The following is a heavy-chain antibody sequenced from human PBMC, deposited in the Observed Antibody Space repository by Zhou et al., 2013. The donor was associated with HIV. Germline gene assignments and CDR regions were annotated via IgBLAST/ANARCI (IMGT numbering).Heavy chain of an antibody. V-gene: IGHV1-69*05. CDR2: IIPIFGTA. CDR3: AREQDCSGGSCYSGWFDP. D-gene: IGHD2-15*01. J-gene: IGHJ5*02. Sequence: QVQLVQSGAEVKKPGSSVKVSCKASGGTFSSYAISWVRQAPGQGLEWMGGIIPIFGTANYAQKFQGRVTITTDESTSTAYMELSSLRSEDTAVYYCAREQDCSGGSCYSGWFDPWGQGTLVTVSS. CDR1: GGTFSSYA.